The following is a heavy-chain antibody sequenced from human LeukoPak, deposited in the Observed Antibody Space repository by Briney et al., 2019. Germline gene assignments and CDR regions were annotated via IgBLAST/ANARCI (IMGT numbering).Heavy chain of an antibody. Sequence: SETLSLTCTVSDGSISGYYWSWIRQPPGKGLEWIGYIYYSGSTSYNPSPKSRVTISVDTSKDQFSLKLNSVTAADTAVYYCASSGFSYGHYFDYWGQGTLVTVSS. V-gene: IGHV4-59*08. D-gene: IGHD5-18*01. J-gene: IGHJ4*02. CDR1: DGSISGYY. CDR2: IYYSGST. CDR3: ASSGFSYGHYFDY.